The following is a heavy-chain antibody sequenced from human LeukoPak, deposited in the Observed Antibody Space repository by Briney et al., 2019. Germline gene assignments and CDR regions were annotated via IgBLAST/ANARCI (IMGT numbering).Heavy chain of an antibody. CDR3: ARGIWLGSYFDY. Sequence: SQTLSLTCTVSDGSISSYYWTWIRQPPGKGLEWIGYVYYTGSTDYNPSLKSRVTISVDTSKNQFSLRLNSVTAADAAVYYCARGIWLGSYFDYWGQGTLVTVSS. J-gene: IGHJ4*02. V-gene: IGHV4-59*01. CDR1: DGSISSYY. D-gene: IGHD3-10*01. CDR2: VYYTGST.